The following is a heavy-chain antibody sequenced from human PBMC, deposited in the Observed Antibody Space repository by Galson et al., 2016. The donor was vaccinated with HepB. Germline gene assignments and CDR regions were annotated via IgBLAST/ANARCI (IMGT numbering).Heavy chain of an antibody. CDR1: GYTFTSYG. CDR2: IDPHNSKT. Sequence: SVKVSCKASGYTFTSYGISWVRQAPGQGLEWMGWIDPHNSKTNYAQKLQGRLTLTTDTSTNTAYMELRSLFSDDTAVYYCARDRFLGYYYMDVWGQGTTVTVSS. D-gene: IGHD3-3*01. V-gene: IGHV1-18*04. J-gene: IGHJ6*03. CDR3: ARDRFLGYYYMDV.